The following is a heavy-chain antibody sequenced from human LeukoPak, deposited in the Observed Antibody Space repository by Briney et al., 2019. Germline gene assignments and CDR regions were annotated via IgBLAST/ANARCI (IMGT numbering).Heavy chain of an antibody. Sequence: GGSLRLSCAASGFAFSNFGLHWVRQAPGKGLEWVAFIPYDGSDKYYADSVKGRFTISRDNSKNTLYLQVNSLRAEDTAVYYCAKHHYTASSGYYFFDYWGQGTLVTVSS. CDR3: AKHHYTASSGYYFFDY. CDR1: GFAFSNFG. V-gene: IGHV3-30*02. J-gene: IGHJ4*02. CDR2: IPYDGSDK. D-gene: IGHD3-22*01.